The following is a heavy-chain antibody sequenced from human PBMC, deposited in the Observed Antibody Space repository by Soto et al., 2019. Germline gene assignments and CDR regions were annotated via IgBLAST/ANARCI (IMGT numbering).Heavy chain of an antibody. CDR2: IYYSGST. Sequence: SETLSLTCTVSGGSISSYYWSWIRPPPGKGLEWIGYIYYSGSTNYNPSLKSRVTISVDTSKNQFSLKLSSVTAADTAVYYCARAQEGRYYYYYGMDVWGQGTTVTVSS. J-gene: IGHJ6*02. V-gene: IGHV4-59*01. CDR3: ARAQEGRYYYYYGMDV. CDR1: GGSISSYY.